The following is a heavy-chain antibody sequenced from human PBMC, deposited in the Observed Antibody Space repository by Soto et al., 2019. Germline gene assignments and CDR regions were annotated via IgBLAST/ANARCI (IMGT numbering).Heavy chain of an antibody. CDR3: AKDRSDYGDFVFDN. Sequence: HVQLVQSGAEVREPGSSVKVSCKTSGGTLTDYIISWVRQAPGQGLEWMGRIAPMIGIADYARKFQGRVTITADRSTNTAYVEVSSLRPEDTAIYYCAKDRSDYGDFVFDNWGRGTLVTVSS. V-gene: IGHV1-69*08. CDR1: GGTLTDYI. J-gene: IGHJ4*02. D-gene: IGHD4-17*01. CDR2: IAPMIGIA.